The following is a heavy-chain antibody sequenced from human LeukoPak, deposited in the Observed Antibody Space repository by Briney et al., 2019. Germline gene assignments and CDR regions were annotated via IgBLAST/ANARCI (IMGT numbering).Heavy chain of an antibody. J-gene: IGHJ4*02. V-gene: IGHV5-51*01. Sequence: GESPKISFKGSGYSLNNYWIGWVPQMPGKGLEWMGIIYPGDSDTRYSPSFQGQVTISADKSFNTAYLQWSSLKASDTAMYYCARRDSGFEFFDYWGQGTLVTVSS. CDR2: IYPGDSDT. CDR3: ARRDSGFEFFDY. D-gene: IGHD5-12*01. CDR1: GYSLNNYW.